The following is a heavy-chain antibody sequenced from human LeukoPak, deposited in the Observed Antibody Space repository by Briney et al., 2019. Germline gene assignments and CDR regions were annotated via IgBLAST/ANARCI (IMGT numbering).Heavy chain of an antibody. CDR1: GGSFTIYS. CDR2: INHSGNT. V-gene: IGHV4-34*01. J-gene: IGHJ6*03. CDR3: ANTYYYYYYMDV. Sequence: SETLSLTCAVYGGSFTIYSWTWIRQSPGKGLEWIGEINHSGNTNYNPSLKSRVTISVDTSKNQFSLKLSSVTAADTAVYYCANTYYYYYYMDVWGKGTTVTVSS.